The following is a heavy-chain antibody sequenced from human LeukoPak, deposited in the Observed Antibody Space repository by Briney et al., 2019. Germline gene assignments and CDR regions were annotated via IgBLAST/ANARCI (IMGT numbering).Heavy chain of an antibody. CDR1: GFTFSSYW. CDR2: INYDGSST. V-gene: IGHV3-74*01. CDR3: ARRAAAGGYFDY. Sequence: GGSLRLSCAASGFTFSSYWMHWVRQAPGKGLVWVSRINYDGSSTSHADSVKGRFTISRDNAKNTLYLQMNSLRAEDTAVYYCARRAAAGGYFDYWGQGTLVTVSS. D-gene: IGHD6-13*01. J-gene: IGHJ4*02.